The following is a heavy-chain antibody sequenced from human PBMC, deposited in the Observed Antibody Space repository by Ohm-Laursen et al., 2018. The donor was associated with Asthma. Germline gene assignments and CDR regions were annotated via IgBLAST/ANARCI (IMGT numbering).Heavy chain of an antibody. Sequence: DSVKGRFTISRDNSKNTLYLQMNSLRAEDTAVYYCARDHSGGGFNDYWGQGTLVTVSS. V-gene: IGHV3-30*01. D-gene: IGHD2-15*01. J-gene: IGHJ4*02. CDR3: ARDHSGGGFNDY.